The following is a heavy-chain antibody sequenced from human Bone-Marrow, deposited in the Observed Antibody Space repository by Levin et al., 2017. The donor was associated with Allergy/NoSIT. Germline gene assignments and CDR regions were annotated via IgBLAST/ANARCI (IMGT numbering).Heavy chain of an antibody. D-gene: IGHD2-2*01. CDR1: GFTFSSYA. Sequence: GGSLRLSCAASGFTFSSYAMSWVRQAPGKGLEWVSAISGSGGSTYYADSVKGRFTISRDNSKNTLYLQMNSLRAEDTAVYYCAKRLGYQLASYGMDVWGQGTTVTVSS. CDR2: ISGSGGST. CDR3: AKRLGYQLASYGMDV. V-gene: IGHV3-23*01. J-gene: IGHJ6*02.